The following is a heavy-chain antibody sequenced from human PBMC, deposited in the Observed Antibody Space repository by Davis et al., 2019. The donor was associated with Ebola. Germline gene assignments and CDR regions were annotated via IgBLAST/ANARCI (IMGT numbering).Heavy chain of an antibody. V-gene: IGHV3-33*01. CDR2: IWYDGSNK. Sequence: GESLKISCAASGFTFSSYGMHWVRQAPGKGLEWVAVIWYDGSNKYYADSVKGRFTISRDNSKNTLYLQMNSLRAEDTAVYYCARDSLGADYYDSSGYWKAFDIWGQGTMVTVSS. J-gene: IGHJ3*02. CDR1: GFTFSSYG. D-gene: IGHD3-22*01. CDR3: ARDSLGADYYDSSGYWKAFDI.